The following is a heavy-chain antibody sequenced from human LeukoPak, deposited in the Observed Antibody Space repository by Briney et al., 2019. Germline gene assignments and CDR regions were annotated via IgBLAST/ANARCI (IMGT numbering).Heavy chain of an antibody. Sequence: GGSLRLSCAASGFTFSNYAMHWVRQAPGKGLEWVAVISYDGSNKYYADSVKGRFTISRDNSKNTLYLQMNSLRAEDTAVYYCARDLDYYDSSGYYSPGYWGQGTLVTVSS. D-gene: IGHD3-22*01. J-gene: IGHJ4*02. CDR3: ARDLDYYDSSGYYSPGY. CDR2: ISYDGSNK. CDR1: GFTFSNYA. V-gene: IGHV3-30-3*01.